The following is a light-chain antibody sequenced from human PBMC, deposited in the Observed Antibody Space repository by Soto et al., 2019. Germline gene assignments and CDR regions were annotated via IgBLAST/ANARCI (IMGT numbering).Light chain of an antibody. J-gene: IGKJ1*01. CDR3: HQSDSSWT. V-gene: IGKV1-39*01. CDR1: QSIGNH. CDR2: AAS. Sequence: VQMTQSPSSLSASEGDRVTITCRASQSIGNHLNWYRQKPGKPPDLLIYAASSLHSGVPSRFSGSGSGTDFTLTISSLQPEDFATFYCHQSDSSWTFGQGTKVDIK.